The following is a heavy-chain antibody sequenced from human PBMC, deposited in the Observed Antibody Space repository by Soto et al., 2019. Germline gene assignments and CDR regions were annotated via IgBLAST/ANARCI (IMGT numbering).Heavy chain of an antibody. CDR2: IWYDGSNK. D-gene: IGHD6-6*01. Sequence: GGSLRLSCAASGFTFSSYGMHWVRQAPGKGLEWVAVIWYDGSNKYYADSVKGRFTISRDNSKTPLYLQMNSLRAEDTAVYYCVREPGSSSSPYYFDYWGQGTLVTVSS. CDR1: GFTFSSYG. V-gene: IGHV3-33*08. J-gene: IGHJ4*02. CDR3: VREPGSSSSPYYFDY.